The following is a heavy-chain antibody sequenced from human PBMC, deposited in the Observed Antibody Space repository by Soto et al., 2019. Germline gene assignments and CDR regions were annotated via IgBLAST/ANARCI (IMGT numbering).Heavy chain of an antibody. V-gene: IGHV3-30*03. CDR2: MSYDGSNK. D-gene: IGHD3-10*01. Sequence: VQLVESGGGVVQPGRSLRLSCAASGFTFSNYGLHWVRQAPDKGLERVAAMSYDGSNKYSADSVKGRFTISRDNSKNTLYLQMNSLRAEDTAVYYCARDTYYGSGTNYFYYLDVWGEGTTVTVSS. CDR1: GFTFSNYG. J-gene: IGHJ6*03. CDR3: ARDTYYGSGTNYFYYLDV.